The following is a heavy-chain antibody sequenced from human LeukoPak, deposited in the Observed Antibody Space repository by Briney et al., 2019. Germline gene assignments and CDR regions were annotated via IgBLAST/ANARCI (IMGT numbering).Heavy chain of an antibody. D-gene: IGHD3-22*01. Sequence: SETLSLTCTVSGGSISSYYWSWIRQPPGKGLEWIGYIYYSGSTNYDPSLKSRVTISVDTSKNQFSLKLSSVTAADTAVYYCARGPSGSSGYYGPHDAFDIWGQGKMVTVSS. CDR2: IYYSGST. CDR3: ARGPSGSSGYYGPHDAFDI. CDR1: GGSISSYY. V-gene: IGHV4-59*01. J-gene: IGHJ3*02.